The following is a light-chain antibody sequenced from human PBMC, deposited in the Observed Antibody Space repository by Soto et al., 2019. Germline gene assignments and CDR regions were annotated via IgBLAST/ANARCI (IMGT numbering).Light chain of an antibody. J-gene: IGKJ5*01. CDR1: QSVSNNY. CDR2: GAS. V-gene: IGKV3-11*01. CDR3: QQRYSWPPIT. Sequence: EIVMTQSPATLSVSPGERATLSCRASQSVSNNYLAWYQQKPGQAPRLLIYGASNRATGIPARFSGSGSGTDFTLTISSLEPEDFAVYYCQQRYSWPPITFGQGTRLEIK.